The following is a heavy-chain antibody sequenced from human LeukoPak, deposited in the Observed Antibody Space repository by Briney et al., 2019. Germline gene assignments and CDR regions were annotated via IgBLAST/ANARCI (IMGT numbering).Heavy chain of an antibody. Sequence: SVKVSCKASGGTFSSYAISWVRQAPGQGLEWMGGIIPIFGTANYAQKFQGRVTITADESTTTAYMELSSLRSEDTAVYYCAANGYCGSDCYYYFDYWGQGTLVTVSS. J-gene: IGHJ4*02. V-gene: IGHV1-69*01. D-gene: IGHD2-21*02. CDR3: AANGYCGSDCYYYFDY. CDR1: GGTFSSYA. CDR2: IIPIFGTA.